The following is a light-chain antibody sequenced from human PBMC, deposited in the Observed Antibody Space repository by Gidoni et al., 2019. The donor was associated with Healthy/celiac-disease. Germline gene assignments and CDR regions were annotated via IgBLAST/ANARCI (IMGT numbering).Light chain of an antibody. Sequence: EIVLTQSPGTLSLSPGERATLSCRASQSVSSSYLAWYQQKPGQAPRLLIYGASSRATGIPDRFSGSGSGTDFTLTISRLEPEDFAVYYCRQYGSSPWTFGQGTKAEIK. CDR1: QSVSSSY. V-gene: IGKV3-20*01. J-gene: IGKJ1*01. CDR3: RQYGSSPWT. CDR2: GAS.